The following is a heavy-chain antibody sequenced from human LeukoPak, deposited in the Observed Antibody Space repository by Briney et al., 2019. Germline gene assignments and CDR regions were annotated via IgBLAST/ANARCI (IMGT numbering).Heavy chain of an antibody. J-gene: IGHJ5*02. V-gene: IGHV4-61*02. CDR2: IYTSGST. CDR1: GDSISSGDYY. CDR3: ARGWVTVTYNWFDP. D-gene: IGHD4-11*01. Sequence: PSQTLSLTCTVSGDSISSGDYYWSWIRQPAGKGLEWIGRIYTSGSTNYNPSLKSRVTMSVDTSKNQFSLKLSSVTAADTAVYYCARGWVTVTYNWFDPWGQGTLVTVSS.